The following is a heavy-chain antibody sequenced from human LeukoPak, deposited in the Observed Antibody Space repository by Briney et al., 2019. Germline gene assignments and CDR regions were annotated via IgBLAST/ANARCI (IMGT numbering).Heavy chain of an antibody. D-gene: IGHD4-11*01. J-gene: IGHJ4*02. Sequence: PGGSLRLSCAASGFTFSTCGMHWVRQAPGKGLEWVSSISSSSSYIYYADSVKGRFTISRDNAKNSLYLQMNSLRAEDTAVYYCARGDMTTVTQADYWGQGTLVTVSS. CDR3: ARGDMTTVTQADY. V-gene: IGHV3-21*01. CDR1: GFTFSTCG. CDR2: ISSSSSYI.